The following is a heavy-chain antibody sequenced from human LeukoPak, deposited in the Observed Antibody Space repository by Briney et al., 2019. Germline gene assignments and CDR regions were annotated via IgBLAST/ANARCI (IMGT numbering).Heavy chain of an antibody. Sequence: SETLSLTCSVSGYSISSGYYWGWIRQPPGKGLEWVANVYRDGNTYHSPSLESRVTISVDTSKNLFSLKLSSLIAADTAVYYCVRLAALRGFYYYMDVWGKGTAVTVSS. V-gene: IGHV4-38-2*01. CDR1: GYSISSGYY. J-gene: IGHJ6*03. CDR3: VRLAALRGFYYYMDV. D-gene: IGHD6-25*01. CDR2: VYRDGNT.